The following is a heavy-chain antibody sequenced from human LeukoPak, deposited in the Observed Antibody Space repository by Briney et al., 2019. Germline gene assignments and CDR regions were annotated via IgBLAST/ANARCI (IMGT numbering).Heavy chain of an antibody. CDR3: AKLPCGYCSGGSGDYFDY. CDR1: GFTFSSYG. CDR2: ISYDGSNK. J-gene: IGHJ4*02. D-gene: IGHD2-15*01. Sequence: QTGGSLRLSCAASGFTFSSYGMHWARQAPGKGLEWVAVISYDGSNKYYADSVKGRFTISRDNSKNTLYLQMNSLRAEDTAVYYCAKLPCGYCSGGSGDYFDYWGQGTLVTVSS. V-gene: IGHV3-30*18.